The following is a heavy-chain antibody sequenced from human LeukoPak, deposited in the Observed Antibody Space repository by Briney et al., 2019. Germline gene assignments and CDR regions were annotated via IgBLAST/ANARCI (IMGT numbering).Heavy chain of an antibody. J-gene: IGHJ4*02. Sequence: PGGSLRLSCAASGFTFSSYWMSWVRQAPGKGLEWVANIKQDGSEKYYVDSVKGRFTISRDNAKNSLYLQMNSLRAEDTAVYYCAKDLGYGWELLNYFDYWGQGTLVTVSS. CDR2: IKQDGSEK. V-gene: IGHV3-7*01. CDR1: GFTFSSYW. D-gene: IGHD1-26*01. CDR3: AKDLGYGWELLNYFDY.